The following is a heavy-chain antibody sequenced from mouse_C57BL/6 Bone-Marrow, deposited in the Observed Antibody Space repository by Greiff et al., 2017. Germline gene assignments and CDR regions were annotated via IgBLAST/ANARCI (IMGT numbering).Heavy chain of an antibody. CDR3: ARHEEGSCDGYPYAY. CDR1: GYTFNEYT. Sequence: VQLQQSGAELVKPGASVKLSCTASGYTFNEYTIHWVKQRSGQGLEWIGWFYPGSGSIKYNEKFKDKATLTADTSSSTVYMELSRLTSEDSAVXFCARHEEGSCDGYPYAYWGQGTLVTVSA. J-gene: IGHJ3*01. V-gene: IGHV1-62-2*01. CDR2: FYPGSGSI. D-gene: IGHD2-3*01.